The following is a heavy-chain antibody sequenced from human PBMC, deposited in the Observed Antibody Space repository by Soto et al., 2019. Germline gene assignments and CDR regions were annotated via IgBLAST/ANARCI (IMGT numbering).Heavy chain of an antibody. CDR1: GYTFTSYY. V-gene: IGHV1-46*01. CDR3: ARDQSITMVRGAWFDP. J-gene: IGHJ5*02. CDR2: INPSGGST. Sequence: ASVKVSCKXSGYTFTSYYMHWVRQAPGQGLEWMGIINPSGGSTSYAQKFQGRVTMTRDTSTSTVYMELSSLRSEDTAVYYCARDQSITMVRGAWFDPWGQGTLVTVSS. D-gene: IGHD3-10*01.